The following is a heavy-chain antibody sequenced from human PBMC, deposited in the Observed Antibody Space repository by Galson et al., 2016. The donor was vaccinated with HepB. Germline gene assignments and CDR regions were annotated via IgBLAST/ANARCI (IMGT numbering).Heavy chain of an antibody. J-gene: IGHJ6*02. Sequence: SLRLSCAASGFIFSHYWIHWVRQVPGKGLVWISRINPDGSGTNYAEFVKGRFTISRDNAKNTLYLQMNSLRAEDTAVYYCALLGVVPALDYYYYEMDVWGQGTTVTVSS. D-gene: IGHD2-15*01. CDR3: ALLGVVPALDYYYYEMDV. CDR1: GFIFSHYW. CDR2: INPDGSGT. V-gene: IGHV3-74*01.